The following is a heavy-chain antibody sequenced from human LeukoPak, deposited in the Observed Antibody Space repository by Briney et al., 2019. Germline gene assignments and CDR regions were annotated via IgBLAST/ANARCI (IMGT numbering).Heavy chain of an antibody. CDR2: ISYDGSNK. D-gene: IGHD1-26*01. V-gene: IGHV3-30-3*01. CDR3: ARASEPTMIDY. J-gene: IGHJ4*02. Sequence: TGGSLRLSCAASGFTFSSYAMHWVRQAPGKGLEWVAVISYDGSNKYYADSVKGRFTISRDNAKNTLYLQMNSLRAEDTAVYYCARASEPTMIDYWGQGTLVTVSS. CDR1: GFTFSSYA.